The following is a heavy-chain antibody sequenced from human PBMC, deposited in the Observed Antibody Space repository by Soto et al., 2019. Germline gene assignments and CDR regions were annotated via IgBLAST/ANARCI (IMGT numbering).Heavy chain of an antibody. CDR3: TADHWS. D-gene: IGHD3-3*01. V-gene: IGHV3-73*02. J-gene: IGHJ4*02. CDR1: GFTFSGSA. CDR2: INRKIDGETT. Sequence: EVQLVESGGGLVQPGGSLKLSCAASGFTFSGSAMHWVRQASGKGLEWVGRINRKIDGETTDYAAPVEGRFTIARDDSKNTLYLQMSSLKIEDTAVYFCTADHWSWGQGTLVTVSS.